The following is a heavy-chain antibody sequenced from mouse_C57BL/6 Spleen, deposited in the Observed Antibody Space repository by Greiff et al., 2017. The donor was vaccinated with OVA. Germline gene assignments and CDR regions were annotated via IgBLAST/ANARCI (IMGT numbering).Heavy chain of an antibody. CDR1: GYTFTSYD. V-gene: IGHV1-85*01. J-gene: IGHJ4*01. Sequence: VQLQESGPELVKPGASVKLSCKASGYTFTSYDINWVKQRPGQGLEWIGWIYPRDGSTKYNEKFKGKATLTVDPSSSTAYMELHSLTSEDSAVYFCARWGYGSSPYYYAMDYWGQGTSVTVSS. CDR3: ARWGYGSSPYYYAMDY. D-gene: IGHD1-1*01. CDR2: IYPRDGST.